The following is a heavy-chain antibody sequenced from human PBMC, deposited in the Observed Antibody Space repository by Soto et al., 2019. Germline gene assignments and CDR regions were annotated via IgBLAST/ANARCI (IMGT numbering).Heavy chain of an antibody. Sequence: VKVSCKASGGTFSSYAISWVRQAPGQGLEWMGGIIPIFGTANYAQKFQGRVTITADESTSTAYMELSSLRCEDTAVYYCARDRPIVATIDYYYYGMDVWGQGTTVTVSS. CDR2: IIPIFGTA. J-gene: IGHJ6*02. D-gene: IGHD5-12*01. CDR3: ARDRPIVATIDYYYYGMDV. V-gene: IGHV1-69*13. CDR1: GGTFSSYA.